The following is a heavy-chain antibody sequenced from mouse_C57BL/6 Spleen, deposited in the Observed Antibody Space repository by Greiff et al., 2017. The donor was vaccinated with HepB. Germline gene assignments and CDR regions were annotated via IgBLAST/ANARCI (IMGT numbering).Heavy chain of an antibody. Sequence: EVQGVESGGGLVQPGGSLKLSCAASGFTFSDYGMAWVRQAPRKGPEWVAFISNLAYSIYYADTVTGRFTISRENAKNTLYLEMSSLRSEDTAMYYCARLYDGYYDYAMDYWGQGTSVTVSS. CDR3: ARLYDGYYDYAMDY. CDR1: GFTFSDYG. D-gene: IGHD2-3*01. J-gene: IGHJ4*01. V-gene: IGHV5-15*01. CDR2: ISNLAYSI.